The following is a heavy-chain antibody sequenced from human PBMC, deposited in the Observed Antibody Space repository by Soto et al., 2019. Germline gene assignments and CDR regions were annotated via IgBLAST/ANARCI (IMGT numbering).Heavy chain of an antibody. CDR1: GYTFTNYG. D-gene: IGHD6-6*01. CDR3: ARVPQLVRYFYYYRDV. Sequence: QVQLLQSGAEVKKPGASVKVSCKASGYTFTNYGITWVRQAPGQGLEWMGWIGAYNGNTHYTERLQGRVTMTTDTSTSTADMDRRGLRSADSAVYYCARVPQLVRYFYYYRDVWGNGTTVTFSS. V-gene: IGHV1-18*01. CDR2: IGAYNGNT. J-gene: IGHJ6*03.